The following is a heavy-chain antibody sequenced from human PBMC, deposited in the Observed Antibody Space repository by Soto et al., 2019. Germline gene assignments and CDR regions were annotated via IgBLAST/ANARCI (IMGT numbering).Heavy chain of an antibody. CDR3: AKGSNTNNNDFYYVDV. V-gene: IGHV3-23*01. D-gene: IGHD1-1*01. CDR1: GFTFSDYA. J-gene: IGHJ6*03. CDR2: ISGSGDNT. Sequence: EVQLLESGGGLVQPGGSLRLSCAASGFTFSDYALSWVRQAPGKGLEWVATISGSGDNTDNADSVKGRITVSRDNSKNTLYLQMSSLSAEDTAVYYCAKGSNTNNNDFYYVDVWGKGTAVTVSS.